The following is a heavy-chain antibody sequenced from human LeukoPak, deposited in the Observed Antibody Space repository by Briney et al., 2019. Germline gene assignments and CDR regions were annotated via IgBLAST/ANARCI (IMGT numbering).Heavy chain of an antibody. J-gene: IGHJ5*02. CDR3: ARDRGYCSSTSCYRRVVRYNWFDP. D-gene: IGHD2-2*01. Sequence: ASVKVSCKASGYTFTSYYMHWVRQAPGQGLEWMGLINPSGGSTSYAQKFQGRVTMTRDTSTSTVYMELSSLRSEDTAVYYCARDRGYCSSTSCYRRVVRYNWFDPWGQGTLVTVSS. CDR1: GYTFTSYY. V-gene: IGHV1-46*01. CDR2: INPSGGST.